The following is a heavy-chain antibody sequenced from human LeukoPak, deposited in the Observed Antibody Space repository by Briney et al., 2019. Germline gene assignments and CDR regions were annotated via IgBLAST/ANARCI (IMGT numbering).Heavy chain of an antibody. CDR3: ARVRYRLAETYIDY. J-gene: IGHJ4*02. CDR1: GYIFTGYY. CDR2: INPNSGDT. Sequence: ASVKVSCKASGYIFTGYYMHWVRQAPGQGLEWMGWINPNSGDTNYAQKFQGRVTMTRDTSISTAYMELSRLRSDDTAVYYCARVRYRLAETYIDYWGQGTLVAVSS. D-gene: IGHD3-16*01. V-gene: IGHV1-2*02.